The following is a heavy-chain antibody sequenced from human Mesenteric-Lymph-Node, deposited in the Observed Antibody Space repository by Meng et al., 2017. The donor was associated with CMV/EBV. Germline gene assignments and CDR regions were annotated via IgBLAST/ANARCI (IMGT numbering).Heavy chain of an antibody. CDR2: IRYDGSNK. D-gene: IGHD3-10*01. J-gene: IGHJ6*02. Sequence: GESLKISCAASGFTFSSYGMHWVRQAPGKGLEWVAFIRYDGSNKYYADSVKGRFTISRDNSKNTLYLQMNSLRAEDTAVYYCARDALWFGEYVGMDVWGQGTTVTVSS. V-gene: IGHV3-30*02. CDR3: ARDALWFGEYVGMDV. CDR1: GFTFSSYG.